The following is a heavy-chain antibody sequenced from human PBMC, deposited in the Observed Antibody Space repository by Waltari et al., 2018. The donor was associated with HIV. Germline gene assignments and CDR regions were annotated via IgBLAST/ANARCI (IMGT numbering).Heavy chain of an antibody. CDR3: ARGTTGTPTYYYYGMDV. J-gene: IGHJ6*02. CDR1: GYTFTSYG. D-gene: IGHD1-1*01. V-gene: IGHV1-18*01. Sequence: QVQLVQSGAEVKKPGASVKVSCKASGYTFTSYGISWVRQAPGQGLEWMGWISAYNGNTNDAQKLQGRVTMTTDTSTSTAYMELRSLRSDDTAVYYCARGTTGTPTYYYYGMDVWGQWTTVTVSS. CDR2: ISAYNGNT.